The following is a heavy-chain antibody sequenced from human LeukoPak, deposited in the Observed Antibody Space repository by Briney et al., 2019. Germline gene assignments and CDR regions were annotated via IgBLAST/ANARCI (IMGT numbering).Heavy chain of an antibody. D-gene: IGHD1-1*01. CDR2: ISGYNGKT. CDR1: GYTFTSYG. J-gene: IGHJ4*02. V-gene: IGHV1-18*01. CDR3: ARDIATVQHQD. Sequence: ASVKVSCRASGYTFTSYGISWVRQAPGQGLEWMGWISGYNGKTNYVQKFRGRVAMTADTSTSTVYMELRSLRSDDTAVYYCARDIATVQHQDWSQGTLVTVSS.